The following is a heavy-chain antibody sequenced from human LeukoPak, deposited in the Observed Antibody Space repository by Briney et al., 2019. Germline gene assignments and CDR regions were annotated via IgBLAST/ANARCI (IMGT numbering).Heavy chain of an antibody. CDR1: GGTFSSYA. CDR2: ITPILGTT. D-gene: IGHD5-24*01. CDR3: ARARGTYKGNPFYFDY. Sequence: SVKVSCKASGGTFSSYAINWVRQAPGQGLEWMGGITPILGTTNYAQKFQGRVTITADESTSTAYIELTSLRSEDTAVYYCARARGTYKGNPFYFDYWGQGTLVTVSS. V-gene: IGHV1-69*13. J-gene: IGHJ4*02.